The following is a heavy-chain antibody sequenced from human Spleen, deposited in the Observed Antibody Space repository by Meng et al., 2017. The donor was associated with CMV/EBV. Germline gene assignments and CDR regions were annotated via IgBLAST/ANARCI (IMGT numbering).Heavy chain of an antibody. V-gene: IGHV4-31*02. Sequence: GYYWSWLRQPPEKGLGWIGFIYYSGSTFYNPSLKSRVTISVDTSKNQFSLNLSSVTAADTAVYYCARESIIIVPAAGGECYYSDFWGQGTLVTVSS. CDR3: ARESIIIVPAAGGECYYSDF. CDR2: IYYSGST. J-gene: IGHJ4*02. CDR1: GYY. D-gene: IGHD2-2*01.